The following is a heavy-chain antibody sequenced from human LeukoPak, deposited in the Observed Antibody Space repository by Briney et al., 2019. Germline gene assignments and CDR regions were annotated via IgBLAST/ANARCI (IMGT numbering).Heavy chain of an antibody. CDR3: ARARTDCSSTSCWGERYYYYYMDV. CDR2: IIPIFGTA. CDR1: VGTFSSYV. J-gene: IGHJ6*03. D-gene: IGHD2-2*01. V-gene: IGHV1-69*01. Sequence: SVTVSFKSSVGTFSSYVISWVRQAPGQGLEWMGGIIPIFGTANYAQKFQGRVTITADESTSTAYMELSSLRSEDTAVYYCARARTDCSSTSCWGERYYYYYMDVWGKGTTVTVSS.